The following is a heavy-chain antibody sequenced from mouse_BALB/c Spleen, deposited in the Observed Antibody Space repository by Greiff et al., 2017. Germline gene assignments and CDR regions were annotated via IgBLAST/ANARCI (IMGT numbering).Heavy chain of an antibody. CDR3: ARWGAMITAWFAY. Sequence: VQLQQSGAELMKPGASVKISCKATGYTFSSYWIEWVKQRPGHGLEWIGEIIPGSGSTNYNEKFKGKATFTADTSSNTAYMQLSSLTSEDAAVYYCARWGAMITAWFAYWGQGTLVTVSA. J-gene: IGHJ3*01. CDR2: IIPGSGST. CDR1: GYTFSSYW. D-gene: IGHD2-4*01. V-gene: IGHV1-9*01.